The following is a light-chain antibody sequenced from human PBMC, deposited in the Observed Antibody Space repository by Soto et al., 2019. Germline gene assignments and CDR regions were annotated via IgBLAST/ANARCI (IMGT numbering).Light chain of an antibody. CDR1: QNVRTY. J-gene: IGKJ1*01. Sequence: EIQMTQSPSSLSASVGDRVTITCRSSQNVRTYINWYQQKSGRAPKLLIFDASRLQTGVPSRFSGTGSGTDFTLTITSLHPEDFATYYCQQTSTDLWTVGQVTKV. CDR3: QQTSTDLWT. CDR2: DAS. V-gene: IGKV1-39*01.